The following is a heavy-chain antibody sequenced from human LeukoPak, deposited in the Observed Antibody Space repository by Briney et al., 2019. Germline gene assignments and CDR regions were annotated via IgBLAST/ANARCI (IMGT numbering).Heavy chain of an antibody. J-gene: IGHJ4*02. D-gene: IGHD3-16*01. CDR2: IWYDGSNK. V-gene: IGHV3-33*06. Sequence: GGSLRLSCAASGFTFSSYGMHWVRQAPGKGLEWVAVIWYDGSNKYYADSVKGRFTISRDNSKNTLYLQMNSLRAEDTAVYYCAKEGDYDYVWGSFLDYWGQGALVTVSS. CDR1: GFTFSSYG. CDR3: AKEGDYDYVWGSFLDY.